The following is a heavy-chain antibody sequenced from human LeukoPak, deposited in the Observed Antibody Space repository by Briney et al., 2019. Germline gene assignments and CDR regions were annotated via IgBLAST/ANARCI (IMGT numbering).Heavy chain of an antibody. CDR2: IYSGGST. Sequence: GGSLRLSCAASGFTVSSNYMSWVRQAPGKGLEWVSVIYSGGSTYYADSVKGRFTISRDNSKNTLYLQMNSLRAEDTAVYYCARGPFNTFGGVIYWGQGTLVTVSS. D-gene: IGHD3-16*01. V-gene: IGHV3-66*01. CDR1: GFTVSSNY. J-gene: IGHJ4*02. CDR3: ARGPFNTFGGVIY.